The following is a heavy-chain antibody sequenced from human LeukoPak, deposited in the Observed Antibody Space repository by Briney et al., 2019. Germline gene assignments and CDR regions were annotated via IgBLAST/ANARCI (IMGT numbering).Heavy chain of an antibody. Sequence: GGSLRLSCAASGFTFSSYEMNWVRQAPGKGLEWVSYISSSGSTIYYADSVKGRFTISRDNAENSLYLQMNSLRAEDTAVYYCAKHPPYSSGWYYFDYWGQGTLVTVSA. J-gene: IGHJ4*02. D-gene: IGHD6-19*01. CDR1: GFTFSSYE. CDR3: AKHPPYSSGWYYFDY. V-gene: IGHV3-48*03. CDR2: ISSSGSTI.